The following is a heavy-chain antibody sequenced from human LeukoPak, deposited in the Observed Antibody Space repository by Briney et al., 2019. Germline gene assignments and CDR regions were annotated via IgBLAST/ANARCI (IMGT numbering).Heavy chain of an antibody. J-gene: IGHJ4*02. V-gene: IGHV3-30-3*02. D-gene: IGHD6-19*01. CDR2: ISYDGSSQ. Sequence: GGSLRLSCAASGFTFSSFPIHWVRQAPGKGLEWVAVISYDGSSQYYADSVKGRFTISRDNSKNTLWLQMNSLRVEDTAIYYCAKSYSSWLYVVDYWGQGTLVTVS. CDR1: GFTFSSFP. CDR3: AKSYSSWLYVVDY.